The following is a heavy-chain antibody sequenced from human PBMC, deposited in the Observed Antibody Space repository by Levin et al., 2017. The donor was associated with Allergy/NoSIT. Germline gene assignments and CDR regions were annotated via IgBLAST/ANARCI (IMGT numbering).Heavy chain of an antibody. J-gene: IGHJ4*02. CDR1: GFTFSSYA. CDR3: AKVLRSPLWFWELFGDY. D-gene: IGHD3-10*01. V-gene: IGHV3-23*01. Sequence: GGSLRLSCAASGFTFSSYAMSWVRQAPGKGLEWVSAISGSGGSTYYADSVKGRFTISRDNSKNTLYLQMNSLRAEDTAVYYCAKVLRSPLWFWELFGDYWGQGTLVTVSS. CDR2: ISGSGGST.